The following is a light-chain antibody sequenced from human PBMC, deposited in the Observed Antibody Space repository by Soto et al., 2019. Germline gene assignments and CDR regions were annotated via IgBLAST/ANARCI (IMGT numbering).Light chain of an antibody. J-gene: IGKJ1*01. CDR1: QSFSDS. CDR2: EAS. V-gene: IGKV1-5*03. Sequence: DIQMTQSPSTLSASVGDRVTITCRASQSFSDSLAWYQQKPGKAPKLLIYEASTLKSGVPSRFSGSRSGTEYTLTISSLQPDDFAIYYCQQYNGYWTFGQGTKVEIK. CDR3: QQYNGYWT.